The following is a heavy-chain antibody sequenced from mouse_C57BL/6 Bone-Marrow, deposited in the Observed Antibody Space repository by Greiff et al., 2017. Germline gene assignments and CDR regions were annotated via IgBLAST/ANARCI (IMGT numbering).Heavy chain of an antibody. CDR3: ARWRWLLPHYYAMDY. CDR2: IFPGSGST. J-gene: IGHJ4*01. D-gene: IGHD2-3*01. CDR1: GYTFTDYY. V-gene: IGHV1-75*01. Sequence: VQLQQSGPELVKPGASVKISCKASGYTFTDYYINWVKQRPGQGLEWLGWIFPGSGSTYYNEKFKGKATLTVDKSSSTAYMLRSRLTCENSAVYFCARWRWLLPHYYAMDYWGQGTSVTVSS.